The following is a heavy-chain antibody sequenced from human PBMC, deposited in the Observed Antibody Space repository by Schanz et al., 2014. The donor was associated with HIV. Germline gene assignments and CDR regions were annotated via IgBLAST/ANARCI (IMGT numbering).Heavy chain of an antibody. V-gene: IGHV3-33*01. CDR3: ARDRMVYAQAPLYYFDY. CDR2: IWYDGSNK. J-gene: IGHJ4*02. D-gene: IGHD2-8*01. Sequence: QVQLVESGGGVVQPGRSLRLSCAVSGFTFSSYGMHWVRQAPGKGLEWAAVIWYDGSNKYYADSVKGRFTISRDKSKNTLYLQMNSLRAEDTAVYYCARDRMVYAQAPLYYFDYWGQGTLVTVSS. CDR1: GFTFSSYG.